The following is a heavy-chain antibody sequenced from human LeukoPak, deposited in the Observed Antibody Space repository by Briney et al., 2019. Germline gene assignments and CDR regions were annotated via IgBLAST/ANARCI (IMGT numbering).Heavy chain of an antibody. CDR2: IYHSGST. CDR1: GGSISSGGYY. J-gene: IGHJ4*02. CDR3: AGRLGIAAAGEL. D-gene: IGHD6-13*01. V-gene: IGHV4-30-2*01. Sequence: PSQTLSLTCTVSGGSISSGGYYWSWIRQPPGKGLEWIGYIYHSGSTYYNPSLKSRVTISVDRSKNQFSLKLSSVTAADTAVYYCAGRLGIAAAGELWGQGTLVTVSS.